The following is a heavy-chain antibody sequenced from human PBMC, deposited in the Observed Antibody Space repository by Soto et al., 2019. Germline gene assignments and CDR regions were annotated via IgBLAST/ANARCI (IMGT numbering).Heavy chain of an antibody. CDR3: AKGSTYSFYFDS. J-gene: IGHJ4*01. D-gene: IGHD6-13*01. CDR1: GFSFSSYD. Sequence: GGSRRRSWVASGFSFSSYDMSWVRQAPGKGLEWVSFIIVNSGTTYYADSVKGRFTISRDNSKNMLYLQMSSLRAEDTAVYYCAKGSTYSFYFDSWGQGTLVTVSS. CDR2: IIVNSGTT. V-gene: IGHV3-23*01.